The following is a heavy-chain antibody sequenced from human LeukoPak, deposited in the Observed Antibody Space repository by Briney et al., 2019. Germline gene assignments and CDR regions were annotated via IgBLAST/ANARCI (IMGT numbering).Heavy chain of an antibody. CDR2: IRGTGGTT. Sequence: PRGSLRLSCAASGFTFIDYALIWVRQTPGKGLEWISAIRGTGGTTYYADSVKGRCTISRDNSRNTVYLQMHRLRTEDTALYFCGKDPNGDYVGAFDFWGPGTMVTVSS. D-gene: IGHD4-17*01. J-gene: IGHJ3*01. V-gene: IGHV3-23*01. CDR1: GFTFIDYA. CDR3: GKDPNGDYVGAFDF.